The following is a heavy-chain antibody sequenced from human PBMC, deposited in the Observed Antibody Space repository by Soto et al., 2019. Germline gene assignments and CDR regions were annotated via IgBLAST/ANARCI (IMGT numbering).Heavy chain of an antibody. J-gene: IGHJ4*02. Sequence: QVQLQESGPGLVKPSETLSLTCSVSGGSVSSGGYYWRWIRQPPGKGLEWIGCIYYSGSTDYNPSLKSRVTMSLDKSKNQSSLKLNSVTAADTAVYFCAREGSSRYFDYWGQGTLVTVSS. CDR3: AREGSSRYFDY. V-gene: IGHV4-61*08. D-gene: IGHD3-10*01. CDR1: GGSVSSGGYY. CDR2: IYYSGST.